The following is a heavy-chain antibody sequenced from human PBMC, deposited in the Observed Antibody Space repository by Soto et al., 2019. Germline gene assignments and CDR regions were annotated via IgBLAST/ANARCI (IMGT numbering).Heavy chain of an antibody. J-gene: IGHJ4*02. CDR3: AATSSGGSLAGDY. CDR2: VYHSGTT. V-gene: IGHV4-39*02. Sequence: PSETLSLTCTVSRVSISGSVNYWGWIRQPPGKGLEWIGRVYHSGTTYYNPSLKSRVTVSADTSKNHFSLRLSSVTAADTAVYYCAATSSGGSLAGDYWGLGILVTVSS. D-gene: IGHD6-19*01. CDR1: RVSISGSVNY.